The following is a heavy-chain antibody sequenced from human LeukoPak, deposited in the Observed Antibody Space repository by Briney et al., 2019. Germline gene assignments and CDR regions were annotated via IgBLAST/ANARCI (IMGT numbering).Heavy chain of an antibody. Sequence: SETLSLTCTVSGDSVSNSYWSWIRQPPGQGLEWIGYIYYSGTTSYSPSLKSRVTMSVDTSKNQFSLKLTSVSAADTAVYYCARFRLRAVADYWGQGTLVTVSS. CDR2: IYYSGTT. D-gene: IGHD5-12*01. J-gene: IGHJ4*02. V-gene: IGHV4-59*02. CDR3: ARFRLRAVADY. CDR1: GDSVSNSY.